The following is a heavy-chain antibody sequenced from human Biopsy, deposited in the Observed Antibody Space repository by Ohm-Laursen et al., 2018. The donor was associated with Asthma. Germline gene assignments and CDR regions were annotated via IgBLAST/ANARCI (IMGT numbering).Heavy chain of an antibody. CDR3: ARTTYGHDGFDP. D-gene: IGHD4-17*01. J-gene: IGHJ5*02. V-gene: IGHV4-31*03. CDR1: GDSIISGGCC. CDR2: IYYSGST. Sequence: TLSLTCTVPGDSIISGGCCWNWIRQHPGKGLEWIGHIYYSGSTYYNPSLKSRVSISLDTSKNQFSLSLTSVTAADTAVYYCARTTYGHDGFDPWGQGTLVTVSS.